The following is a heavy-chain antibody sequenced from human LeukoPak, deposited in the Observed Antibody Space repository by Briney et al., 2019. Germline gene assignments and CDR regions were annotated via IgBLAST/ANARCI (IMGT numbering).Heavy chain of an antibody. J-gene: IGHJ5*02. CDR3: ARIAAADFAPNWFDP. CDR2: INHSGST. D-gene: IGHD6-13*01. CDR1: GGSLSGYY. Sequence: KPSETLSLTCAVYGGSLSGYYWSWIRQPPGKGLEWIGEINHSGSTNYNPSLKSRVTISVDTSKNQFSLKLSSVTAADTAVYYCARIAAADFAPNWFDPWGQGTLVTVSS. V-gene: IGHV4-34*01.